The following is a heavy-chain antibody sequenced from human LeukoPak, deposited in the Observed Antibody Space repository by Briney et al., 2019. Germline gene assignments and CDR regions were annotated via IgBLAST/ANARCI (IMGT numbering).Heavy chain of an antibody. J-gene: IGHJ5*02. V-gene: IGHV3-30*02. CDR1: GFSLTTYG. D-gene: IGHD3-16*01. CDR2: IRSNGINT. CDR3: AKDRPLKGGFDP. Sequence: GGSLRLSCEVSGFSLTTYGMLWVRPAPGKGLEWVAFIRSNGINTYYGDSVKGRFTISRDISKSTLYLQMNSLTTDDTALYFCAKDRPLKGGFDPWGQGSLVIVSS.